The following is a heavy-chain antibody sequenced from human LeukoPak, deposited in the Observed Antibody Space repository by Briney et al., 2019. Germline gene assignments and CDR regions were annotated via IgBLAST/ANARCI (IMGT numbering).Heavy chain of an antibody. J-gene: IGHJ2*01. Sequence: SETLSLTCTVSGGSISSYYWSWIRQPPGKGLEWIGYIYYSGSTNHNPSLKSRVTISVDTSKNQFSLKLSSVTAADTAVYYCARGGTAMVPYWYFDLWGRGTLVTVSS. CDR2: IYYSGST. V-gene: IGHV4-59*01. CDR1: GGSISSYY. CDR3: ARGGTAMVPYWYFDL. D-gene: IGHD5-18*01.